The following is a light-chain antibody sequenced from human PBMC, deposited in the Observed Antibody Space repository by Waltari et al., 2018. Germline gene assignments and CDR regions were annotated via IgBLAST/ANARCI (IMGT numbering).Light chain of an antibody. V-gene: IGKV3-20*01. CDR2: GAS. Sequence: EIVLTQSPGTLPLSPGERATLSCRASQSVSSSYLAWYQQKPGQAPRLLIYGASSRATGIPDRFSGSGSGTAFTLTISRLEPEAFAVYYCQQYGSSPKTFGQGTKVEIK. CDR3: QQYGSSPKT. J-gene: IGKJ1*01. CDR1: QSVSSSY.